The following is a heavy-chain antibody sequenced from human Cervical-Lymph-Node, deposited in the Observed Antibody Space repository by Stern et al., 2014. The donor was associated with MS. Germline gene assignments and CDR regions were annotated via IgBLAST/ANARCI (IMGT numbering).Heavy chain of an antibody. D-gene: IGHD3-3*01. CDR2: IRNKAYGETT. V-gene: IGHV3-49*04. J-gene: IGHJ4*02. CDR3: TRGRGFLEWLFPFDY. Sequence: VQLVESGGGLVQPGRSLRLSCTASGFTFGDYSMSWVRQAPGKGLEWVGFIRNKAYGETTEVAASVKGRLTISRDDSKSIAYLQMNSLKTEDTAVYYCTRGRGFLEWLFPFDYWGQGTLVTVSS. CDR1: GFTFGDYS.